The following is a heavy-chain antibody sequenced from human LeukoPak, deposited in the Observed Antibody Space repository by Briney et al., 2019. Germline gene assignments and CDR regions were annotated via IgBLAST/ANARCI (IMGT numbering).Heavy chain of an antibody. V-gene: IGHV4-34*01. CDR3: ARGQKGSNRFQQPY. CDR2: INHSGST. Sequence: PSETLSLTCAVYGGSFSGYYWSWIRQPPGKGLEWIGEINHSGSTNYNPSLKSRVTISVDTSKNQFSLKLSSVTAADTAVYYCARGQKGSNRFQQPYWGQGTLVTVSS. CDR1: GGSFSGYY. J-gene: IGHJ4*02. D-gene: IGHD6-13*01.